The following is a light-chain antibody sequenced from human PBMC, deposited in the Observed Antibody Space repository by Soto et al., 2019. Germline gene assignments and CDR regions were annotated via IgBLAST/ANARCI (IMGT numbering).Light chain of an antibody. CDR3: QQYGSSPPRT. Sequence: EIVLTQSPGILSLSPGQRVTLSCRASQSVSNDFLAWYQQKPGQAPRLLIYGASTRATDVPDRFSGSGSGADSTLTISRLEPEDFAVYYCQQYGSSPPRTFGQGTKVDIK. V-gene: IGKV3-20*01. J-gene: IGKJ1*01. CDR2: GAS. CDR1: QSVSNDF.